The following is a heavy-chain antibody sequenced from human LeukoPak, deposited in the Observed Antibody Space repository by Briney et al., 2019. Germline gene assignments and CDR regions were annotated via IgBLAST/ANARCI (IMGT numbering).Heavy chain of an antibody. J-gene: IGHJ4*02. CDR1: GFTFSSYW. CDR3: ARDLYRIVVVPHYFDY. Sequence: GGSLRLSCAVSGFTFSSYWMSWVRQAPGKGLEWVANIKQDGSEKYYVDSVKGRFTISRDNAKNSLYLQMNSLRAEDTAVYYCARDLYRIVVVPHYFDYWGQGTLVTVSS. CDR2: IKQDGSEK. V-gene: IGHV3-7*01. D-gene: IGHD3-22*01.